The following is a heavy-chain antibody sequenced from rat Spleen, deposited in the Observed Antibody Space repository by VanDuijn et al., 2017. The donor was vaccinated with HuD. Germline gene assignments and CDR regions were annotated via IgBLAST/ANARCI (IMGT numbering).Heavy chain of an antibody. Sequence: EVQLVESGGGLVQPGRSLKLSCAASGFTFSDYNMAWVRQAPKKGLEWVATISSDGGRNFYRDSVKGRFTISRDNAKSSLYLQMDSLRSGDTATYYCTTGPTVGGYWGQGVMVTVSS. CDR1: GFTFSDYN. CDR3: TTGPTVGGY. CDR2: ISSDGGRN. V-gene: IGHV5S10*01. J-gene: IGHJ2*01. D-gene: IGHD1-1*01.